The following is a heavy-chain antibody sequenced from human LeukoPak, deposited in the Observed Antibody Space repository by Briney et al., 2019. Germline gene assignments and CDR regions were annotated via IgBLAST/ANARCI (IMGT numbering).Heavy chain of an antibody. J-gene: IGHJ4*02. D-gene: IGHD2-15*01. CDR2: ISGSGNST. Sequence: TGGSLRLSCAASGFTFSSYGMSWVRQAPGKGLEWVSAISGSGNSTYYADSVKGRFTISRDNSKNTLYLQMNSLRAEDTAVYYCAKCHCSGGSCYNYFDYWGQGTLVTVSS. CDR3: AKCHCSGGSCYNYFDY. V-gene: IGHV3-23*01. CDR1: GFTFSSYG.